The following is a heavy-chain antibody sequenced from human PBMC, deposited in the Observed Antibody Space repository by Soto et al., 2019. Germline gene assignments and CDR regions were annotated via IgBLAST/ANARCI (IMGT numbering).Heavy chain of an antibody. CDR2: IYSGGST. CDR1: GFTVSSNY. CDR3: ARSSGGSWLTTDAFDI. D-gene: IGHD2-15*01. Sequence: GGSLRLSCAASGFTVSSNYMSWVRQAPGKGLERVSVIYSGGSTYYADSVKGRFTISRDNSKNTLYLQMNSLRAEDTAVYYCARSSGGSWLTTDAFDIWGQGTMVTVSS. V-gene: IGHV3-53*01. J-gene: IGHJ3*02.